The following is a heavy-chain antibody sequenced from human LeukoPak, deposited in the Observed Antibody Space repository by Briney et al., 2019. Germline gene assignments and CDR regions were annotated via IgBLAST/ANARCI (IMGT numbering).Heavy chain of an antibody. CDR3: ARENRRYSGITAERAFDI. CDR1: GFTFSSYE. D-gene: IGHD1-26*01. CDR2: ISSSGSTI. V-gene: IGHV3-48*03. J-gene: IGHJ3*02. Sequence: GGTLRLSCAASGFTFSSYEMNWVRQAPGKGLEWVSYISSSGSTIYYADSVKGRFTISRDNVKNSLYLQMNSLRAEDTAVYYCARENRRYSGITAERAFDIWGQGTMVTVSS.